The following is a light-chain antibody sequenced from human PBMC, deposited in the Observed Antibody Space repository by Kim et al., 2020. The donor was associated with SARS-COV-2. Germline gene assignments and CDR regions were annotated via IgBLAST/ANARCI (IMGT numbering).Light chain of an antibody. Sequence: EVVLTQSPDFQSVSPKEKVSITCRASQSVGISLHWYQQKPGQAPKLLNRYASQSFSGVPSRFSGSGSGTNFTLTINSLETEDAATYYCHQSGSLPLTFGGGTKVDIK. CDR2: YAS. CDR3: HQSGSLPLT. CDR1: QSVGIS. J-gene: IGKJ4*01. V-gene: IGKV6-21*01.